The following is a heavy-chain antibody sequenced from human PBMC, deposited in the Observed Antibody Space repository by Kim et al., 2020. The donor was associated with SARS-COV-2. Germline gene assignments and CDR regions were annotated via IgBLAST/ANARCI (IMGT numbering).Heavy chain of an antibody. CDR3: VKGSDFGINFNWFDA. D-gene: IGHD3-10*01. CDR2: IGWNRGMR. Sequence: GGSLRLSCVASGFSFDEKGMHWGRQAPGKGLEWGEGIGWNRGMRGYADSVKGRFSISRDNAKNSLYLQMNSLRAEDTACYYCVKGSDFGINFNWFDAWG. J-gene: IGHJ5*01. V-gene: IGHV3-9*01. CDR1: GFSFDEKG.